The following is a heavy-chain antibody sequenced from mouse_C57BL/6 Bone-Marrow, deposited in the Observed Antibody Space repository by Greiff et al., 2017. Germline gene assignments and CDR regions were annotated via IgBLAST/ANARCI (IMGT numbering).Heavy chain of an antibody. CDR1: GYTFTSYG. V-gene: IGHV1-81*01. J-gene: IGHJ1*03. Sequence: LQESGAELARPGASVKLSCKASGYTFTSYGISWVKQRTGQGLEWIGEIYPRSGNTYYNEKFKGKATLTADKSSSTAYMELRSLTAEDSAVYFCAATVVADFDVWGTGTTVTVSS. CDR2: IYPRSGNT. CDR3: AATVVADFDV. D-gene: IGHD1-1*01.